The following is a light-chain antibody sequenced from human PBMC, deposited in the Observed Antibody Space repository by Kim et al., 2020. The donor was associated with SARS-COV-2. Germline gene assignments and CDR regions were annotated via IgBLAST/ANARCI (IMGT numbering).Light chain of an antibody. V-gene: IGKV1-39*01. CDR2: AAS. Sequence: ASVGDGVTLTCRASQKIDNFLNWYQQRPGKAPNLLIYAASSLQSGVPSRFSGSGSGTDFTLTIGSLQPEDFATYYCQQSYSTPRTFGQGTKVDIK. CDR1: QKIDNF. CDR3: QQSYSTPRT. J-gene: IGKJ1*01.